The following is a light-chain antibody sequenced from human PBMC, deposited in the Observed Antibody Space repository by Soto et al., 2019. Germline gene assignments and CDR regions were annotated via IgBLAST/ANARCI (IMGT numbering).Light chain of an antibody. J-gene: IGKJ5*01. CDR3: QQYGNAPIT. Sequence: EIVLTQSPATLSLSPGEIATLSFLATQAVYSSLLAWYQQKPGQAPRLLIYGASSRATGIPDRFSGSGSGTDFTLSISRLEVEDFAVYHCQQYGNAPITFGQGTRLEI. V-gene: IGKV3-20*01. CDR1: QAVYSSL. CDR2: GAS.